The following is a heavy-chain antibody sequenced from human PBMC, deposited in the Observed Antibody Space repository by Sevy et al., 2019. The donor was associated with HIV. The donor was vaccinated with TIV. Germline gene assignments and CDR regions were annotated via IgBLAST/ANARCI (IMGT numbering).Heavy chain of an antibody. CDR3: ARERTDYYYYVDV. Sequence: SETLSLTCGVSSGPFNDYSWSWIRQPPGKGLEWIGEFSKHTGSANYRPSLKSRVSISVDTSKNQISLRLSSVSAADTALYFCARERTDYYYYVDVWGQGTTVTVSS. CDR1: SGPFNDYS. CDR2: FSKHTGSA. J-gene: IGHJ6*02. V-gene: IGHV4-34*01. D-gene: IGHD2-2*01.